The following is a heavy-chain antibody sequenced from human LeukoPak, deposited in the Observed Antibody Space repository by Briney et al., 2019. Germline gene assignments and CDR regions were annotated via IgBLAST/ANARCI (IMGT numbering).Heavy chain of an antibody. D-gene: IGHD3-9*01. CDR2: IKQDGSEN. Sequence: GGSLRLSCEASGFTFGDYWMTWVRQTPGKGLECVANIKQDGSENYYVDSVKGRFTFSRDNAKNSLYLQINSLRAEDTAVYYCATYWRYFDWLLSDIWGLGTMVTVSS. V-gene: IGHV3-7*05. J-gene: IGHJ3*02. CDR3: ATYWRYFDWLLSDI. CDR1: GFTFGDYW.